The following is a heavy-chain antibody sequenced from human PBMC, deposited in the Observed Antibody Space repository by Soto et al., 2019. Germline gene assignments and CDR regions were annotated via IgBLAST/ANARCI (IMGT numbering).Heavy chain of an antibody. CDR1: GFTFSSYA. Sequence: GGSLRLSCAASGFTFSSYAMHWVRQAPGKGLEWVAVISYDGSNKYYADSVKGRFTISRDNSKNTLYLQMNSLRAEDTAVYYCARDWWAAADYWGQGTLVTVSS. CDR3: ARDWWAAADY. D-gene: IGHD6-13*01. CDR2: ISYDGSNK. V-gene: IGHV3-30*04. J-gene: IGHJ4*02.